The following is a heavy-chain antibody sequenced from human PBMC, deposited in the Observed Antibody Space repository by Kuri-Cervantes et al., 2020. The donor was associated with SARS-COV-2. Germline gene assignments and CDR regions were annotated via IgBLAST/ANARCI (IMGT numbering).Heavy chain of an antibody. CDR3: ATVYTASGYYNPPLY. Sequence: SVKVSCKASGGTFSSYTISWVRQAPGQGLEWMGGIIPIFGTANYAQKFQGRVTITADKSTSTAYMELSSLRSEDTAVYYCATVYTASGYYNPPLYWGQGTLVTVSS. CDR1: GGTFSSYT. J-gene: IGHJ4*02. D-gene: IGHD3-22*01. CDR2: IIPIFGTA. V-gene: IGHV1-69*06.